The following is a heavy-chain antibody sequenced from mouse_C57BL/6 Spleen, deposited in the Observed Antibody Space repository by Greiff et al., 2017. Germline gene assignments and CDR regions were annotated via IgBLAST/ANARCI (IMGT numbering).Heavy chain of an antibody. J-gene: IGHJ2*01. CDR3: ARGWLLY. CDR1: GYTFTDYY. CDR2: INPNNGGT. D-gene: IGHD2-3*01. Sequence: EVQLQQSGPELVKPGASVKISCKASGYTFTDYYMNWVKQSHGKSLEWIGDINPNNGGTSYNQKFKGKATLTVDKSSSTAYMELRSLTSEDSAVHYCARGWLLYWGQGTTLTVSS. V-gene: IGHV1-26*01.